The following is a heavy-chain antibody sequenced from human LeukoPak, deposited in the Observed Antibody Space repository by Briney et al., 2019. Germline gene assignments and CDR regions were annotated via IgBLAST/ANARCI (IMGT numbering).Heavy chain of an antibody. CDR2: ISGNTSYI. J-gene: IGHJ5*02. D-gene: IGHD1-14*01. Sequence: GRSLRLSCVASGFSLFSYSINWVRQAPGKGLEWVSSISGNTSYIYYADSVKGRFTISRDNAENSLYLHMNSLRAEDTAVYYCAREEMGGTTRSGALTWGQGTLVTVSS. CDR1: GFSLFSYS. CDR3: AREEMGGTTRSGALT. V-gene: IGHV3-21*01.